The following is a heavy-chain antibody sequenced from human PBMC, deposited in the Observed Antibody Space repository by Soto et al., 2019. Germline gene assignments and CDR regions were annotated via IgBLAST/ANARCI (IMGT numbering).Heavy chain of an antibody. CDR1: GDSIGNFY. V-gene: IGHV4-4*07. CDR2: LSASGRT. J-gene: IGHJ2*01. D-gene: IGHD2-8*01. Sequence: SETLSLTCAISGDSIGNFYWSWIRQPAGKGLESLGRLSASGRTNYSPSLQSRVTMSLDRSKNRFSLRQTSVSAADTAVYFCARGMGRYFDIWGRGTLVPVSS. CDR3: ARGMGRYFDI.